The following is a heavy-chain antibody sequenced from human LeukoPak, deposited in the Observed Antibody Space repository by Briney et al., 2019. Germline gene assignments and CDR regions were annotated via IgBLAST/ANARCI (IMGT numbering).Heavy chain of an antibody. CDR3: AKVRDSRGYYYEDFQH. CDR2: IRYDGSDK. V-gene: IGHV3-30*02. D-gene: IGHD3-22*01. CDR1: GFTFSSYG. J-gene: IGHJ1*01. Sequence: PGGSLRLSCAASGFTFSSYGMHWVRQAPGKGLEWVAFIRYDGSDKYYPDSVKGRFTISRDNSKNTLYLQMNSLRAEDTAVYYCAKVRDSRGYYYEDFQHWGQGTLVTVSS.